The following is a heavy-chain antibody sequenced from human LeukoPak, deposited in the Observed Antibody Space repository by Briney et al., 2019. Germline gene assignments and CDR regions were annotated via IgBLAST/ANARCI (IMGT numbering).Heavy chain of an antibody. V-gene: IGHV1-2*06. CDR2: INPKTTGT. Sequence: ASVKVSCKASGYTFTDYYIHWVRQAPGQGLEWMGRINPKTTGTSYPQKFQGRVTVSSDTSISTAYMELTRLTSDDTAVYYCARGYSGYDLKVGYWGQGTLVTVSS. CDR3: ARGYSGYDLKVGY. D-gene: IGHD5-12*01. J-gene: IGHJ4*02. CDR1: GYTFTDYY.